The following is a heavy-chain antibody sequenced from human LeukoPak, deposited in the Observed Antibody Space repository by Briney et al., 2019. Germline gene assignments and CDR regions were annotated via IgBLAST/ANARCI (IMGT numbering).Heavy chain of an antibody. D-gene: IGHD5-24*01. Sequence: TLSLTCTVSGGSISSYYWSWIRQPAGKGMEWIGRIYTSGSNNYNPSLKSRVTMSVETSKNQFSLKLSSVTAADTAVYYCAREGIGRWLQFCDYWGQGTLVTVSS. CDR3: AREGIGRWLQFCDY. CDR2: IYTSGSN. V-gene: IGHV4-4*07. CDR1: GGSISSYY. J-gene: IGHJ4*02.